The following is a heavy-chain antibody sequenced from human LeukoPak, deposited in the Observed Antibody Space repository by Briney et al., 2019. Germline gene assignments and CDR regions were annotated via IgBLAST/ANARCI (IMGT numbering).Heavy chain of an antibody. CDR3: AGIVGNIEVFDY. Sequence: SETLSLTCVVSGYPMSSDYYWGWIRQPPGKGLEWIVSDSHGGRTYYNPSFKSRVTTSVDTSKNEGSLRLRSVTAADTAVYYCAGIVGNIEVFDYWGRGTLVTVSS. CDR1: GYPMSSDYY. V-gene: IGHV4-38-2*01. J-gene: IGHJ4*02. CDR2: DSHGGRT. D-gene: IGHD1-26*01.